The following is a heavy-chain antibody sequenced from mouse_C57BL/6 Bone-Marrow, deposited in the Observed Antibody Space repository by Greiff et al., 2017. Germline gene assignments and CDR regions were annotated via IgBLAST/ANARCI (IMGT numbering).Heavy chain of an antibody. CDR2: IYPRSGNT. J-gene: IGHJ3*01. CDR1: GYTFTSYG. CDR3: ARGGYGSSYAWFAY. Sequence: QVQLQQSGAELARPGASVKLSCKASGYTFTSYGISWVKQRTGQGLEWIGEIYPRSGNTYYNEKFKGKATLTADKSSSPAYMELRSLTSEDSAVYFCARGGYGSSYAWFAYWGQGTLVTVSA. D-gene: IGHD1-1*01. V-gene: IGHV1-81*01.